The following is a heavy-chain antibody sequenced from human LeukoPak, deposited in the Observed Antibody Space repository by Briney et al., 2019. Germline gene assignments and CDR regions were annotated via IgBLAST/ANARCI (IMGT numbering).Heavy chain of an antibody. CDR3: ARESDLQWLALDY. CDR1: GFTFSSYA. Sequence: GGSLRLSCAASGFTFSSYAMHWVRQAPGKGLEWVAVISYDGSNKYYADSVKGRFTISRDNSKNTLYLQMNSLRAEDTAVYYCARESDLQWLALDYWGQGALVTVSS. V-gene: IGHV3-30*04. J-gene: IGHJ4*02. D-gene: IGHD6-19*01. CDR2: ISYDGSNK.